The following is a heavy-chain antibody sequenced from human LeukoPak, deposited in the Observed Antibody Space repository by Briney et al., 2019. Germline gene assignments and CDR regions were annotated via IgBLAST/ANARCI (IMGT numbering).Heavy chain of an antibody. CDR2: IHYSGTT. CDR3: ARRRVYSGSGEFDF. V-gene: IGHV4-61*07. J-gene: IGHJ4*02. D-gene: IGHD5-12*01. Sequence: YIHYSGTTNYNPSLKSRVTISLDTSRNQFSLKLRSVTTADTAVYYCARRRVYSGSGEFDFWGQGTLVTVSS.